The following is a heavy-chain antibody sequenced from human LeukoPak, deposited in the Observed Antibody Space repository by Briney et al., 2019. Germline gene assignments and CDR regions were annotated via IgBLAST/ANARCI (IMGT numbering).Heavy chain of an antibody. V-gene: IGHV5-51*01. D-gene: IGHD3-10*01. CDR2: IYPGDSDT. CDR3: ARHHYYGSGAHLYYGMDV. J-gene: IGHJ6*02. Sequence: GESLKISCKGSGYSFTSYWIGWVRQMPGKGLEWMGIIYPGDSDTRYSPSFQGQVTISADKSISTAYLQWSSLKASDTAMYYCARHHYYGSGAHLYYGMDVWGQGTTVTVSS. CDR1: GYSFTSYW.